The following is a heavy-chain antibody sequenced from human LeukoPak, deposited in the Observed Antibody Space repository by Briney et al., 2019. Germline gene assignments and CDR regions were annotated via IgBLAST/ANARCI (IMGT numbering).Heavy chain of an antibody. J-gene: IGHJ4*02. D-gene: IGHD6-19*01. CDR3: AKASGWRPFDY. CDR2: ISWNSGSI. V-gene: IGHV3-9*01. CDR1: GFTFDDYA. Sequence: GGSLRLSCAASGFTFDDYAMPWVRQAPGKGLEWVSGISWNSGSIGYADSVKGRFTISRDNAKNSLYLQMNSLRAEDTALYYCAKASGWRPFDYWGQGTLVTVSS.